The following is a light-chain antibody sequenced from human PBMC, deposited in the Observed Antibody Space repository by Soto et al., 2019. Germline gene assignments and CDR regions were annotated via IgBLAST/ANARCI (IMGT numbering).Light chain of an antibody. Sequence: EIVLTQSPGTLSLSPGERATLSCRASQSVTSNYIAWYQQKPGQAPRLLIFGASIRATAIPDRFSGSGSGTDFTLTISRLEPEDFAVYHCQQYGISPTTFGQGTKVDI. CDR2: GAS. CDR1: QSVTSNY. CDR3: QQYGISPTT. J-gene: IGKJ1*01. V-gene: IGKV3-20*01.